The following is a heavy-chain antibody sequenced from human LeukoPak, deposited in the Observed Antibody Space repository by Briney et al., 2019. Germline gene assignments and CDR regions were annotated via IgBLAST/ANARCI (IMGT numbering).Heavy chain of an antibody. CDR3: ARAVGGDGSGSL. D-gene: IGHD3-10*01. CDR1: GGSISSYY. CDR2: IYCRVTS. Sequence: SETLSLTCTVSGGSISSYYWSWIRQPPGKGLEWIGYIYCRVTSDYNPSLKSRVTMSVDMSTRQISLKLSSVTAADTAVYYCARAVGGDGSGSLWGPGALVTVSS. J-gene: IGHJ4*02. V-gene: IGHV4-59*01.